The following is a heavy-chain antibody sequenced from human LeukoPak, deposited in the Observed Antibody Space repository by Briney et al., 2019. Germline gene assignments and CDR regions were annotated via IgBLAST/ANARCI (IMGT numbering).Heavy chain of an antibody. J-gene: IGHJ4*02. D-gene: IGHD2-21*02. CDR2: IYYSGST. CDR1: GGSISSYY. Sequence: SETLSLTCTVSGGSISSYYWSWIRQPPGKGLEWIGYIYYSGSTNYNPSLKSLVTIPVDTSKNQFSLKLSSVTAADTAVYYCARGVVVTADEPYFDYWGQGTLVTVSS. V-gene: IGHV4-59*08. CDR3: ARGVVVTADEPYFDY.